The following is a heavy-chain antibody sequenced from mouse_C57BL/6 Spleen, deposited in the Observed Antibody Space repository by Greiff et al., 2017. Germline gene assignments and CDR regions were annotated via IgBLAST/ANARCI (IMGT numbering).Heavy chain of an antibody. Sequence: EVKLMESGGGLVKPGGSLKLSCAASGFTFSSYSMSWVRQTPEKRLEWVATISDGGSYTYYPENVKGRFTISRDNAKNNLYLQMSHLRSEETAMYYCAREGDGIFDYWGQGTTLTVSS. CDR1: GFTFSSYS. D-gene: IGHD2-1*01. CDR3: AREGDGIFDY. J-gene: IGHJ2*01. CDR2: ISDGGSYT. V-gene: IGHV5-4*01.